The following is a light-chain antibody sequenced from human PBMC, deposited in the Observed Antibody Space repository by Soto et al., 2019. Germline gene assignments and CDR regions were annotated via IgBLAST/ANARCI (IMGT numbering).Light chain of an antibody. CDR3: QVWDITTDHYV. CDR2: YDS. V-gene: IGLV3-21*04. CDR1: NIGSKR. J-gene: IGLJ1*01. Sequence: SYELTQPPSVSGAPEKTARLTCGGGNIGSKRVHWYRQKPGQAPVLVIYYDSDRPSGIPERFSGSNSGNTATLTINRVEAGDEADYYCQVWDITTDHYVFGTRTKLTVL.